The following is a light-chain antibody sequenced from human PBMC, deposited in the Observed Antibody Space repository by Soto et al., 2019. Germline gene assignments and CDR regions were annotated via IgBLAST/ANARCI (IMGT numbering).Light chain of an antibody. CDR1: PSLRHTDGHNY. J-gene: IGKJ5*01. Sequence: EIVMTQSPLSLPVTPGEPASISCRSSPSLRHTDGHNYLDWFLQKPGQSPQLLLYLGSIRASGVHDRSSGRGAGTDFTLKITRVEAEYVGSYCCLQSLQAPLLFGQGTRLEIK. CDR2: LGS. V-gene: IGKV2-28*01. CDR3: LQSLQAPLL.